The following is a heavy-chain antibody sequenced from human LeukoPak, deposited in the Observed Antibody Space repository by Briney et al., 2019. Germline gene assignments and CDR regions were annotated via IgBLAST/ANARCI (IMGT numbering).Heavy chain of an antibody. Sequence: ASVKVSCKASGYTFTSYGISWVRQAPGQGLEWMGWISAYNGNTNYAQKLQGRVTMTTDTSTSTAYMELSSLRSEDTAVYYCASADYPGYYFDYWGQGTLVTVSS. CDR3: ASADYPGYYFDY. J-gene: IGHJ4*02. CDR2: ISAYNGNT. D-gene: IGHD4-11*01. CDR1: GYTFTSYG. V-gene: IGHV1-18*01.